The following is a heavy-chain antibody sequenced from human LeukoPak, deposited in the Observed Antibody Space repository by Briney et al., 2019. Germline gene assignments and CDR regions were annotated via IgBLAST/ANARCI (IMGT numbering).Heavy chain of an antibody. CDR3: AKDVVWGSYRYSDY. CDR1: GFTFSSYE. D-gene: IGHD3-16*02. Sequence: RAGGSLRLSCAASGFTFSSYEMNWVRQAPGKGLEWVSYISSSGSTIYYADSVKGRFTISRDNAKNSLYLQMNSLRAEDTAVYYCAKDVVWGSYRYSDYWGQGTLVTVSS. J-gene: IGHJ4*02. CDR2: ISSSGSTI. V-gene: IGHV3-48*03.